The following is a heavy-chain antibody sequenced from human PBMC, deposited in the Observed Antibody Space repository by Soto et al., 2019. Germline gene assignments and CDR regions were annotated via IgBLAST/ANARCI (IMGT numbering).Heavy chain of an antibody. CDR2: INPNSGGT. CDR3: ARDYDSSGYYLVLLDY. CDR1: GYTFTGYY. D-gene: IGHD3-22*01. J-gene: IGHJ4*02. V-gene: IGHV1-2*02. Sequence: GASVKVSCKASGYTFTGYYMRWVRQAPGQGLEWMGWINPNSGGTNYAQKFQGRVTMTRDTSISTAYMELSRLRSDDTAVYYCARDYDSSGYYLVLLDYWGQGTLVTVSS.